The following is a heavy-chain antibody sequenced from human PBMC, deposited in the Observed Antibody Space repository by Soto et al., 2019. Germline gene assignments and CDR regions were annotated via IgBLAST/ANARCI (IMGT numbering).Heavy chain of an antibody. V-gene: IGHV2-5*02. Sequence: FRPTLVNPTQTLTLTCTFSGVSFSTSGVGVGWIGLPPGKALEWLALIYWDDDKRYSPSLKSRLIITKDTSISQVGLTMTNVEPVDTAAYDRAYRRGIHWLYPWGQGTPV. CDR1: GVSFSTSGVG. J-gene: IGHJ5*02. CDR2: IYWDDDK. CDR3: AYRRGIHWLYP.